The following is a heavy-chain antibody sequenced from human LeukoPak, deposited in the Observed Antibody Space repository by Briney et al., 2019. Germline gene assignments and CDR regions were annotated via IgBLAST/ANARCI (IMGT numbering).Heavy chain of an antibody. Sequence: GGSLRLSCAASGFSFSDYTMNWVRQAPGKGLEWVSSISSSGTYIHYADSVKGRFTISRDNSKNTLYLQMNSLRAEDTAVYYCARGVRRRPDAFGIWGQGTMVTVSS. V-gene: IGHV3-21*01. CDR3: ARGVRRRPDAFGI. D-gene: IGHD6-25*01. CDR1: GFSFSDYT. CDR2: ISSSGTYI. J-gene: IGHJ3*02.